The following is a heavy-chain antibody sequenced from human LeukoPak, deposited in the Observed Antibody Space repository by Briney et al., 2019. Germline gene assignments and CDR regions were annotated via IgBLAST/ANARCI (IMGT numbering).Heavy chain of an antibody. CDR3: ARFSPRALGNYLDS. V-gene: IGHV4-30-2*01. CDR1: GDSISRGSFS. J-gene: IGHJ4*02. Sequence: SETLSLTCTVSGDSISRGSFSWTWIRQAPGKGLEGIGYIYPRGSTYYNPSLKSRVNLSIDKSSNQFSLDLASVTAADTAVYYCARFSPRALGNYLDSWGQGTLVTVSS. D-gene: IGHD6-13*01. CDR2: IYPRGST.